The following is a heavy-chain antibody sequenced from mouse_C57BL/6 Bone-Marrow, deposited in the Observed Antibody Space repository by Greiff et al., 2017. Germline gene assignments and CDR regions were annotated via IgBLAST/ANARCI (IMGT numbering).Heavy chain of an antibody. V-gene: IGHV5-17*01. Sequence: EVQLVESGGGLVKPGGSLKLSCAASGFTFSDYGMHWVRQAPEKGLEWVAYISSGSSTIYYADTVKGRFTLSRDNAKNTLFLQMTSLRSEDTAMXYCATLAYYDYDGYFDYWGQGTTLTVSS. CDR1: GFTFSDYG. CDR3: ATLAYYDYDGYFDY. D-gene: IGHD2-4*01. J-gene: IGHJ2*01. CDR2: ISSGSSTI.